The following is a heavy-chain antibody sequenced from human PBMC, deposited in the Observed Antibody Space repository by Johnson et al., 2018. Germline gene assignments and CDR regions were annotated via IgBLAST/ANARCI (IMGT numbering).Heavy chain of an antibody. Sequence: VQLVQSGGGLVQPGRSLRLSCAASGFTFDDFAMHWVRQAPGKGLEWVSGIDWNSGTIRYADSVKGRFTISRDNAENSLYLPMNSLRVEDPALYYCSKNARNSLFRQMKGLRCGEPPLCYCSKGARMPNCGANCFDAFDIWGQWTMVTVSS. CDR1: GFTFDDFA. V-gene: IGHV3-9*01. D-gene: IGHD2-21*01. CDR2: IDWNSGTI. J-gene: IGHJ3*02. CDR3: SKNARNSLFRQMKGLRCGEPPLCYCSKGARMPNCGANCFDAFDI.